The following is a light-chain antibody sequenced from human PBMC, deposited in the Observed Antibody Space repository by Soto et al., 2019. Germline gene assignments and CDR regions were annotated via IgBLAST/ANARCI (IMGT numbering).Light chain of an antibody. CDR3: QQRSDWPIT. CDR1: QSVASY. CDR2: GAS. J-gene: IGKJ5*01. V-gene: IGKV3-11*01. Sequence: EIVLTQSPATLSLSPGERATLSCRASQSVASYLAWYQQKPGQAPSLLIYGASNRATGIPARFSGSGSGTDFTLTISSLEPADFALYYCQQRSDWPITFGQGTRLEIK.